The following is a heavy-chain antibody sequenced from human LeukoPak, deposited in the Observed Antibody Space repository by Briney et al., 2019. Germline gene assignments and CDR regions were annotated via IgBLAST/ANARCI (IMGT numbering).Heavy chain of an antibody. J-gene: IGHJ4*02. CDR2: IKQDGSEK. CDR1: GFTFSSYW. V-gene: IGHV3-7*01. CDR3: ARGGYYYDSSPLDY. D-gene: IGHD3-22*01. Sequence: GGSLRLSCAASGFTFSSYWMSWVRQAPGKGREWVANIKQDGSEKYYVDSVKGRFTISRDNAKNSLYLQMNSLRAEDTAVYYCARGGYYYDSSPLDYWGQGTLVTVSS.